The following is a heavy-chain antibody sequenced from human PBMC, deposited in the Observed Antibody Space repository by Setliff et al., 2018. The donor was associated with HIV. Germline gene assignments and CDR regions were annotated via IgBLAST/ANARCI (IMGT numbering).Heavy chain of an antibody. D-gene: IGHD1-1*01. CDR2: IYYSGST. CDR3: ARHAPRNHDLAGVFYPYYMDV. Sequence: PSETLSLTCTVSGGSISSFYWSWIRQPPGKGLEWIGYIYYSGSTGYNPSLKSRVTISVDTSKTQFSLKLSSVTAADTAVYYCARHAPRNHDLAGVFYPYYMDVWGKGTTVTVSS. J-gene: IGHJ6*03. CDR1: GGSISSFY. V-gene: IGHV4-59*08.